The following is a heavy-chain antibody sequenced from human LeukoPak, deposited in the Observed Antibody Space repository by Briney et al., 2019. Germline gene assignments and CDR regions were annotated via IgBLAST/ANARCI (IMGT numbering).Heavy chain of an antibody. D-gene: IGHD2-15*01. Sequence: PGGSLRLSCAVSGFTFSSYSRNWVRQAPGKGLEWFSYISSGSSNIYYADSVKGRFTISRDNAKNSLYLQMNSLRDEDTAVYYCVRDSGSGGSCCATDYWGQGTLVTVSS. J-gene: IGHJ4*02. V-gene: IGHV3-48*02. CDR2: ISSGSSNI. CDR3: VRDSGSGGSCCATDY. CDR1: GFTFSSYS.